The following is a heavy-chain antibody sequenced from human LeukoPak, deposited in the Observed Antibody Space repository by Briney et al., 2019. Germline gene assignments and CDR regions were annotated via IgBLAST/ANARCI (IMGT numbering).Heavy chain of an antibody. Sequence: SETLSLTCTVSGGSISNYYRSWIRQPAGKGLEWIGRIYTSGSTNYNPSLKSRVTMSLDTSKNQFSLNLSSVTAADTAVYYCARYTVDGWDYFDYWGQGTLVTVSS. V-gene: IGHV4-4*07. CDR2: IYTSGST. CDR3: ARYTVDGWDYFDY. J-gene: IGHJ4*02. CDR1: GGSISNYY. D-gene: IGHD4-11*01.